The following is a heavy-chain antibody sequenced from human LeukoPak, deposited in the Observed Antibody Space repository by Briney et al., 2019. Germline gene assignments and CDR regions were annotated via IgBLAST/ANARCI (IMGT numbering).Heavy chain of an antibody. V-gene: IGHV3-20*04. D-gene: IGHD2-15*01. CDR2: INWNGGST. J-gene: IGHJ4*02. CDR1: GFTFDDYG. Sequence: GGSLRLSCAASGFTFDDYGMSWVRHAPGKGLEWVSGINWNGGSTGYADSVKGRFTISRDNAKNSLYLQMNSLRAEDTALYYCARDYCSGGSCYVDYWGQGTLVTVSS. CDR3: ARDYCSGGSCYVDY.